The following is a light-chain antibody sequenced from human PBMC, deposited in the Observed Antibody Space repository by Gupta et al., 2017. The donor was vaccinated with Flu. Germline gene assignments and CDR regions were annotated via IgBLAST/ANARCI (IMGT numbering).Light chain of an antibody. CDR2: EVS. J-gene: IGLJ3*02. CDR3: NSYTSSSALV. Sequence: SITITCTGTSSDVGGYNYVSWYQQYPGKAPKVIIYEVSNRPSGVSNRFSGSKSGNTASLTISGLQAEDEADYYCNSYTSSSALVFGGGTRLTVL. CDR1: SSDVGGYNY. V-gene: IGLV2-14*01.